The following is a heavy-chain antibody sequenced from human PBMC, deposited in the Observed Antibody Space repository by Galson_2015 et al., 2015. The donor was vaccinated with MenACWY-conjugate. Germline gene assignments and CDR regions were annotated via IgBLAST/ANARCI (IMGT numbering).Heavy chain of an antibody. CDR1: GFTFSSYW. J-gene: IGHJ4*02. V-gene: IGHV3-74*01. CDR3: ARGGVDTAMVQAY. D-gene: IGHD5-18*01. Sequence: SLRLSCAASGFTFSSYWMHWVRQTPGKGLVWVSRINSDGSSTTYADSVKGRFTISRDNAKNTLYLHMNSLRAEDTAVYYCARGGVDTAMVQAYWGQGTLVTVSS. CDR2: INSDGSST.